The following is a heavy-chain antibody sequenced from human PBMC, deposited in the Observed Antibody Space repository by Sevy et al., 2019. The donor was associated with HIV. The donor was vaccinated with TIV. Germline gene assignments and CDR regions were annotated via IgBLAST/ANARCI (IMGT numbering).Heavy chain of an antibody. CDR3: ATKGGFWSGYQYFDS. V-gene: IGHV3-15*07. J-gene: IGHJ4*02. CDR1: GFTFSNPW. Sequence: GGSLRLSCTASGFTFSNPWMNWVRQAPGKGLEWVGRIKSQSDGGTIDYAAPVKGRFTISRDDSKNTLFLQMNSLRSEDTAVYYCATKGGFWSGYQYFDSWGQGTLVTVSS. D-gene: IGHD3-3*01. CDR2: IKSQSDGGTI.